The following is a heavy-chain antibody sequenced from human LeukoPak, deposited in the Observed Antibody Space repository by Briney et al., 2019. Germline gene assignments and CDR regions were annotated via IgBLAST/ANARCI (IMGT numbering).Heavy chain of an antibody. D-gene: IGHD3-10*01. CDR3: ATETGVYFEY. CDR2: IYYSGTT. J-gene: IGHJ4*02. CDR1: GGSISSGGYY. Sequence: SETLSLTCTVSGGSISSGGYYWSWIRQHPGKGLEWIGCIYYSGTTNYNPSLKSRVTLSVDTSKSQFSLKLSSVTAADTAIYYCATETGVYFEYWGQGTLVTVSS. V-gene: IGHV4-61*08.